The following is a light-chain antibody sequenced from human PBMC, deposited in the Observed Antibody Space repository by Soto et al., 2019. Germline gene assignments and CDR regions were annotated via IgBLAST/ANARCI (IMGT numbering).Light chain of an antibody. Sequence: EIVLTQSPGTLSLSPGERATLSCRSSQSVSSSYLAWYQQKPGQAPRLLIYDVSSRATGIPDRFSGSGSGTEFTLAISRLEPEDFAVYYCQQYGSSPTFVQGTKVEIK. CDR3: QQYGSSPT. V-gene: IGKV3-20*01. J-gene: IGKJ1*01. CDR2: DVS. CDR1: QSVSSSY.